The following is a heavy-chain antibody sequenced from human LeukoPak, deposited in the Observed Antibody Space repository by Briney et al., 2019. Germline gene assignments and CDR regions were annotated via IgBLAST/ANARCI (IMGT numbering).Heavy chain of an antibody. V-gene: IGHV5-51*01. J-gene: IGHJ3*02. CDR1: GYSFTSYW. CDR3: ASSLLAARSVGVGGADAFDI. Sequence: GESLKISCKGSGYSFTSYWIGWVRQMPGKGLEWMGIIYPGDSDTRYSPSFQGQVTISADKSISTAYLQWSSLKASDTATYYCASSLLAARSVGVGGADAFDIWGQGTMVTVSS. CDR2: IYPGDSDT. D-gene: IGHD6-6*01.